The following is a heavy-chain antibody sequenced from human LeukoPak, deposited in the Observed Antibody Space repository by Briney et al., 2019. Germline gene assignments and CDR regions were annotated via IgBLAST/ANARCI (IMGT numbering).Heavy chain of an antibody. J-gene: IGHJ6*04. Sequence: GGSLRLSCAASGFTFSSYEMNWVRQAPGKGLEWVPYISSSGSTIYYADSVKGRFTISRDNAKNSLYLQMNSLRAEDTAVYYCARDPAYYDILTGYYNYGMDVWGKGTTVTVSS. CDR3: ARDPAYYDILTGYYNYGMDV. D-gene: IGHD3-9*01. CDR2: ISSSGSTI. V-gene: IGHV3-48*03. CDR1: GFTFSSYE.